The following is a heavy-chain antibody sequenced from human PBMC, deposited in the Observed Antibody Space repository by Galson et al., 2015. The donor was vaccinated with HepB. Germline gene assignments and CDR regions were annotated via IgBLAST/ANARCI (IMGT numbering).Heavy chain of an antibody. V-gene: IGHV3-11*06. CDR1: GFTFRDHY. CDR2: ISSSSSYT. J-gene: IGHJ6*02. D-gene: IGHD6-19*01. CDR3: ARDNSDGSSGWFYYYGMDV. Sequence: SLRLSCAASGFTFRDHYMSWIRQAPGKGLEWVSYISSSSSYTNYADSVKGRFTISRDNAKNSLYLQMNSLRAEDTAVYYCARDNSDGSSGWFYYYGMDVWGQGTTVTVSS.